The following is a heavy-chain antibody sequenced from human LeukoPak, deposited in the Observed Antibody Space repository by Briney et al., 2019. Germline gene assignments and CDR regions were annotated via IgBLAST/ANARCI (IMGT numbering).Heavy chain of an antibody. V-gene: IGHV1-18*01. J-gene: IGHJ4*02. CDR2: ISAYNGNT. CDR1: GYTFTSYG. Sequence: ASVKVSCKASGYTFTSYGISWVRQAPGQGPEWMGWISAYNGNTNYAQKLQGRVTMTTDTSTSTAYMELRSLRSDDTAVYYCARDLLEYYDSSGYYFGFDYWGQGTLVTVSS. D-gene: IGHD3-22*01. CDR3: ARDLLEYYDSSGYYFGFDY.